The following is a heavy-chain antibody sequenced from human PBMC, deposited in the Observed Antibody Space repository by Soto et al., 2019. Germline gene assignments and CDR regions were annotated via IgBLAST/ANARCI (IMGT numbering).Heavy chain of an antibody. Sequence: QVQLQESGPGLVKPSQTLSLTCSVSGGSFSSGDYYWSWIRQPPGKGREWIGYIYYSGSTFYNPSLKSRVTILGDTSKNQFSLKLNSVTAADTAVYYCARHQWRERGGFDYWGQGTLVTVSS. CDR1: GGSFSSGDYY. CDR2: IYYSGST. J-gene: IGHJ4*02. V-gene: IGHV4-30-4*01. D-gene: IGHD6-19*01. CDR3: ARHQWRERGGFDY.